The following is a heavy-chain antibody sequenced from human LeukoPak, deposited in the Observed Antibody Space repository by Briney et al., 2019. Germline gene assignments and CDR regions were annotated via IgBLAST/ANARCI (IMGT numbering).Heavy chain of an antibody. CDR1: GGSFSGYY. CDR2: INHSGST. CDR3: ARDRLGTMPYGMDV. V-gene: IGHV4-34*01. Sequence: SETLSLTCAVYGGSFSGYYWSWIRHPPGMGLEWIGEINHSGSTNYNPSLKSRVTISVDTSKNQFSLKLSSVTAADTAVYYCARDRLGTMPYGMDVWGQGTTVTVSS. D-gene: IGHD2-2*01. J-gene: IGHJ6*02.